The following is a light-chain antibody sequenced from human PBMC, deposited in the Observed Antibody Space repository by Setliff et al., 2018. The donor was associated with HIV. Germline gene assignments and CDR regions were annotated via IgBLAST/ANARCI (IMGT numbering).Light chain of an antibody. CDR3: SSYTSTTLYV. Sequence: QSALTQPASVSGSPGQSITISCTGTSSDVGGYNYVSWYQQHLGKAPKLMIYEVSNRPSGVSNRFSGSKSGNTASLTISGLQAEDEADYYCSSYTSTTLYVFGTGTKV. V-gene: IGLV2-14*01. CDR2: EVS. J-gene: IGLJ1*01. CDR1: SSDVGGYNY.